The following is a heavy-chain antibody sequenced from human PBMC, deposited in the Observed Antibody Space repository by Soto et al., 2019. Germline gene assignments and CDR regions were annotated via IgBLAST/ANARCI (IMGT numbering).Heavy chain of an antibody. J-gene: IGHJ4*02. CDR2: IYYTGST. CDR3: ASLGHIAATGSYGYFFDY. V-gene: IGHV4-59*01. D-gene: IGHD6-13*01. CDR1: SDSISSYY. Sequence: PSETLSLTCTVSSDSISSYYWSWIRQPPGRGLEWIGYIYYTGSTNYNPSLKSRVTISGDASKMQFSLKLSYVTAADTAVYYCASLGHIAATGSYGYFFDYWGQGILVTVSS.